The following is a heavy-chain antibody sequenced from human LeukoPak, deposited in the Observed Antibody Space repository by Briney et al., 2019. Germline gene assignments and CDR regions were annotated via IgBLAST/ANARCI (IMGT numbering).Heavy chain of an antibody. CDR2: ISWNSGSI. CDR1: GFTFDDYT. V-gene: IGHV3-9*01. J-gene: IGHJ6*02. CDR3: AKGKDCSGGSCYSGLYYGMDV. D-gene: IGHD2-15*01. Sequence: GRSLRLSCAASGFTFDDYTMHWVRQAPGKGLEWVSGISWNSGSIDYADSVKARFTISRDNAKNSLYLQTNSLTTEDTALYYCAKGKDCSGGSCYSGLYYGMDVWGQGTTVTVSS.